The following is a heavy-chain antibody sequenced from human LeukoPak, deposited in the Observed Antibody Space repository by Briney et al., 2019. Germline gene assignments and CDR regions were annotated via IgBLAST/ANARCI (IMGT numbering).Heavy chain of an antibody. CDR1: GYTFTSYV. CDR2: INAGNGNT. D-gene: IGHD4-23*01. Sequence: ASVKVSCKASGYTFTSYVMHWVRQAPGQRLEWMGWINAGNGNTVYSQKFQGRVTITRDTSASTAYVELSSLTSEDTAVYYCARAPTVLIDYWGQGTLVTVSS. V-gene: IGHV1-3*01. CDR3: ARAPTVLIDY. J-gene: IGHJ4*02.